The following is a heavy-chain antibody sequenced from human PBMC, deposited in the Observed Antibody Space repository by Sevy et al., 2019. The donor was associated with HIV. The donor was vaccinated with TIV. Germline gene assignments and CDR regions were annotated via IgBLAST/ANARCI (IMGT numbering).Heavy chain of an antibody. CDR2: LSNSSRLI. CDR3: ARGKVLFDY. J-gene: IGHJ4*01. V-gene: IGHV3-11*06. CDR1: GFTFSDYY. Sequence: GGSLRLSCAASGFTFSDYYMSWIRLAPGKGPEWLSCLSNSSRLIDYVKSVRGRFTISRDNAKNSLYLQMNSLRAEDTAVYYCARGKVLFDYWGQGTLVTVSS.